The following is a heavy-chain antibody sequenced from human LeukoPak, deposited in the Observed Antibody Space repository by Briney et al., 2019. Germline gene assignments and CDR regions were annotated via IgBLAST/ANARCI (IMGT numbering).Heavy chain of an antibody. J-gene: IGHJ4*02. D-gene: IGHD4-17*01. Sequence: GGSLTLSCAASGFTFTSYSMNWVRQQPGRGLEWVSSIICSSSYIYYTDSVKGRFTISRANSKNSLYLQMNSLRAEDTAVYYCERGLGTVTRFVDYWGQGTLVTVSS. CDR1: GFTFTSYS. V-gene: IGHV3-21*01. CDR2: IICSSSYI. CDR3: ERGLGTVTRFVDY.